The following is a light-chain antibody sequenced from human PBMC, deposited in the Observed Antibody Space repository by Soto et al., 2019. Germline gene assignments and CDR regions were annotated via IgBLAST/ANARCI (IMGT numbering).Light chain of an antibody. CDR1: QSISSW. Sequence: DIQMTQSPSTLSASVGDRVTITCRASQSISSWLAWYQQKPGKAPKLLIYKASSLESGVPSRFSGSGSGTEFTLTISSLQPDDVATYYCQQYNSSLFTFCPGTKVDIK. CDR2: KAS. CDR3: QQYNSSLFT. V-gene: IGKV1-5*03. J-gene: IGKJ3*01.